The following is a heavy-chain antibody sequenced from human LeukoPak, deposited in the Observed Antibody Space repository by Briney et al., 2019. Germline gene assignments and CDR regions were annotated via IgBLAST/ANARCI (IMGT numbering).Heavy chain of an antibody. V-gene: IGHV3-49*04. Sequence: GGSLRLSCTASGFTFGDYAMSWVRQAPGKGLEWVGFIRSKAYGGTTEYAASVKGRFTISRDDSKSIAYLQMNSLKTEDTAVYYCARGIEVGATTTIDYWGQGTLVTVSS. J-gene: IGHJ4*02. CDR2: IRSKAYGGTT. D-gene: IGHD1-26*01. CDR3: ARGIEVGATTTIDY. CDR1: GFTFGDYA.